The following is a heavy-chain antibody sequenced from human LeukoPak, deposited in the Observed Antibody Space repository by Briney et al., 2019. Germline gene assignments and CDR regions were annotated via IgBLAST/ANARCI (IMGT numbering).Heavy chain of an antibody. CDR1: GGSISSSSYY. CDR2: MYYSGST. V-gene: IGHV4-39*01. CDR3: ARHPSYYYDSSGYYQDY. D-gene: IGHD3-22*01. J-gene: IGHJ4*02. Sequence: SETLSLTCTVSGGSISSSSYYWGWIRQPPGKGLEWIASMYYSGSTHYNPSLKSRVTISVDTSKTQFSLKLSSVTAADTAVYYCARHPSYYYDSSGYYQDYWGQGTLVTVSS.